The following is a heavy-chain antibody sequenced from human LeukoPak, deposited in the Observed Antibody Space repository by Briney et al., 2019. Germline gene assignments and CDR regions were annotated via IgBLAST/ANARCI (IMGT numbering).Heavy chain of an antibody. CDR3: ARSPAAALDYFDY. V-gene: IGHV4-59*01. CDR1: GGSISSYY. D-gene: IGHD6-13*01. J-gene: IGHJ4*02. Sequence: SETLSLTCTVSGGSISSYYWSWIRQPPGKGLEWIGYIYYSGSTNYNPSLKSRVTISVDTSKNQFSLKLRSVTAADTAVYYCARSPAAALDYFDYWGQGTLVTVSS. CDR2: IYYSGST.